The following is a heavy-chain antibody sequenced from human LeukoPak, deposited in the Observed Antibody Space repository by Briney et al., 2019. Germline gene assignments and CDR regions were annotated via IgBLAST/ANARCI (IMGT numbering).Heavy chain of an antibody. Sequence: GGSLRLSCAASGFTFSSYAMSWVRQAPGKGLEWVTAISGSGCSTYYADSVKGRFTISRDNSKNTLYLQMNSLRAEDTAVYYCAKSHSPYYYDSSGYYSSSGDWGQGTLVTVSS. CDR1: GFTFSSYA. CDR2: ISGSGCST. V-gene: IGHV3-23*01. CDR3: AKSHSPYYYDSSGYYSSSGD. J-gene: IGHJ4*02. D-gene: IGHD3-22*01.